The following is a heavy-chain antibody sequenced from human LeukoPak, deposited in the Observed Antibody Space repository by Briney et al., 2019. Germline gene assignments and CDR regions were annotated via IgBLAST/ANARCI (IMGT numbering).Heavy chain of an antibody. CDR2: IIPIFGTA. CDR3: ARGGIWIQLTAVNWFDP. Sequence: GASVKVPCKASGGTFSSYAISWVRQAPGQGLEWMGGIIPIFGTANYAQKFQGRVTITADESTSTAYMELSSLRSEDTAVYYCARGGIWIQLTAVNWFDPWGQGTLVTVSS. V-gene: IGHV1-69*13. CDR1: GGTFSSYA. J-gene: IGHJ5*02. D-gene: IGHD5-18*01.